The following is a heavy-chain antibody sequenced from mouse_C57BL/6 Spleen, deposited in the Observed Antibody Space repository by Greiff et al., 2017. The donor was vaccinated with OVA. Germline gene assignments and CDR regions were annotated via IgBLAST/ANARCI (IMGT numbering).Heavy chain of an antibody. Sequence: QVQLQQPGTELVKPGASVKLSCKASGYTFTSYWMHWVKQRPGQGLAWIGNINPSNGGTNYNEKFKSKATLTVDKSSSTAYMQLSSLTSEDSAVYYCARVTTVVEDYYAMDYWGQGTSVTVSS. CDR2: INPSNGGT. CDR3: ARVTTVVEDYYAMDY. J-gene: IGHJ4*01. D-gene: IGHD1-1*01. CDR1: GYTFTSYW. V-gene: IGHV1-53*01.